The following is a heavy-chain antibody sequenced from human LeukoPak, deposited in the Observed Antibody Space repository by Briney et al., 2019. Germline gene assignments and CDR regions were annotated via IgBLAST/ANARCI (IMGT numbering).Heavy chain of an antibody. J-gene: IGHJ5*02. CDR3: ARGGKKFDP. V-gene: IGHV4-34*01. CDR2: INHSGST. Sequence: SETLSLTCAVYGGSFSGYYWSWIRQPPGKGLEWIGEINHSGSTNYNPSLKSRVTISVDTSKNQFSLKLSSVTAADAAVYYCARGGKKFDPWGQGTLVTVSS. CDR1: GGSFSGYY.